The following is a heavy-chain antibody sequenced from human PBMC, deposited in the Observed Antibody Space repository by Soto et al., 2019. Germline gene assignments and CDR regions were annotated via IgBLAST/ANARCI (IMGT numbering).Heavy chain of an antibody. D-gene: IGHD3-16*01. CDR2: IYFNVST. Sequence: PSETLSLTCTVSGGSISSRSYYCSWIRQHPGKGLEWIGYIYFNVSTYYNPSLKSRLTISVGTSKNQFSLRLSSVTAADTALYYGARPGLGVGSRRLSYYGLGFGGQGPTVTVSS. CDR1: GGSISSRSYY. V-gene: IGHV4-31*03. CDR3: ARPGLGVGSRRLSYYGLGF. J-gene: IGHJ6*02.